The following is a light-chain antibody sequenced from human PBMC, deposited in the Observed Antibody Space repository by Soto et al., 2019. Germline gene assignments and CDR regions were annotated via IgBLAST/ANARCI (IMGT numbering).Light chain of an antibody. CDR3: QQYESTPPT. CDR2: WAS. J-gene: IGKJ2*01. V-gene: IGKV4-1*01. CDR1: QRVLYSANNKNY. Sequence: DIGMTQSPDSLAVSLGERATINCKSSQRVLYSANNKNYLAWYQHRPGQPPMLLIYWASTRESGVTDRFSGSGSGTDFALTITSLQAEDVAVYYCQQYESTPPTFGQGTKLEIK.